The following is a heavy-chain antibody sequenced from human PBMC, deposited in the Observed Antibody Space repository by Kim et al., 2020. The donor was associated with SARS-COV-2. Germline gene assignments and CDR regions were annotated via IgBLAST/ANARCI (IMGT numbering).Heavy chain of an antibody. CDR2: I. CDR3: LAYYGGNPKGY. V-gene: IGHV3-21*01. D-gene: IGHD4-17*01. J-gene: IGHJ4*02. Sequence: IYYADSVKGRFTISRDNAKNSLYLQMNSLRAEDTAVYYCLAYYGGNPKGYWGQGTLVTVSS.